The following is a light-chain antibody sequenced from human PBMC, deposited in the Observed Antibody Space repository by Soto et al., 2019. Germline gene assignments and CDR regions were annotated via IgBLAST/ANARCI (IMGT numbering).Light chain of an antibody. V-gene: IGKV1-5*03. CDR3: QEYYTYPWT. Sequence: DIPMTQSPSTLSASIGDRVTITCRASQSISSWLAWYQQKPGKAPKFLIHKVSTLVSGVPSRFSGSGSGTEFTLTISSLQPDDFATYFCQEYYTYPWTFGQGTKVEIK. J-gene: IGKJ1*01. CDR1: QSISSW. CDR2: KVS.